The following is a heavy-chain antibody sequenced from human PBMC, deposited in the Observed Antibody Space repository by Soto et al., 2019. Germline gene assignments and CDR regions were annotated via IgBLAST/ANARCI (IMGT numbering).Heavy chain of an antibody. CDR1: GFTFNIYE. CDR2: ISTSGTDL. D-gene: IGHD6-25*01. CDR3: ERGGGGLSVYQPY. J-gene: IGHJ4*02. Sequence: GGSLRLSCVASGFTFNIYEMNWFRQAPGKGLEWISYISTSGTDLYYADSVKGRFTISRHNAKNSLYLQMNSLRGEDTAVYYCERGGGGLSVYQPYWGRGTLFPVP. V-gene: IGHV3-48*03.